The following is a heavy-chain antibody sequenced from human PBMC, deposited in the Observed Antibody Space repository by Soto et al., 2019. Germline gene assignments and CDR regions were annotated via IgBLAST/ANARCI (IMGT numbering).Heavy chain of an antibody. D-gene: IGHD3-16*01. V-gene: IGHV3-33*05. CDR1: GFTFRSYV. Sequence: QVQLVESGGCVVQPGTSLRLSCVGSGFTFRSYVIHWVRQAPGKGLEWVALTSYDGSNNFYGDSVKGRFTISRHNSRNTVELHMDSLRFEDTALYYCARWGTTGGLDVWGQGTLVSVSS. CDR3: ARWGTTGGLDV. CDR2: TSYDGSNN. J-gene: IGHJ4*02.